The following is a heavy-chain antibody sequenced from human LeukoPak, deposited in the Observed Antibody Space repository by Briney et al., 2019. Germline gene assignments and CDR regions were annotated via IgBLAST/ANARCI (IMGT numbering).Heavy chain of an antibody. CDR1: GGSISSSSYY. CDR2: IYYSGST. CDR3: ARVNIRSLWIDYYDSSGYYVVFDY. J-gene: IGHJ4*02. Sequence: PSETLSLTCTVSGGSISSSSYYWGWIRQPPGKGLEWIGSIYYSGSTYYNPSLESRVTISVDTSKNQFSLKLSSVTAADTAVYYCARVNIRSLWIDYYDSSGYYVVFDYWGQGTLVTVSS. D-gene: IGHD3-22*01. V-gene: IGHV4-39*07.